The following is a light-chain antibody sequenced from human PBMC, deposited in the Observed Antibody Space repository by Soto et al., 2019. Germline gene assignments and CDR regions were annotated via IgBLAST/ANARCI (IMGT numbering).Light chain of an antibody. J-gene: IGKJ1*01. Sequence: EVVMTQSPLSLPVTLGQPASISCRSSQSLVHSNGNTFLTWFQQRPGQSPRRLIYKVSIRDSGVSDRFSGSGSDTDFTLKISRVEAEDVGVYYCMQGTYAPKTFGQGTMVEI. CDR2: KVS. CDR1: QSLVHSNGNTF. CDR3: MQGTYAPKT. V-gene: IGKV2-30*02.